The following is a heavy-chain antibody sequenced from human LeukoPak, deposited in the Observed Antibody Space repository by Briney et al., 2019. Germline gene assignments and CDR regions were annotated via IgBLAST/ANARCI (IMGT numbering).Heavy chain of an antibody. Sequence: SVKVSCKASGGTFSSYAISWVRQAPGQGLEWMGGIIPIFGTANYAQKFQGRVTITTDESTSTAYMELSSLRSEDTAVYYCVRGRLGELSTFDCWGQGTLVTVSS. CDR1: GGTFSSYA. CDR2: IIPIFGTA. D-gene: IGHD3-16*02. CDR3: VRGRLGELSTFDC. V-gene: IGHV1-69*05. J-gene: IGHJ4*02.